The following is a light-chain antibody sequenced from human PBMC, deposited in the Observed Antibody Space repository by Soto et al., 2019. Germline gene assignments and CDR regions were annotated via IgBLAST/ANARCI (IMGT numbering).Light chain of an antibody. Sequence: IVMTQSPATLSVSPGERATLSCRASQNIYSNVAWYQQRPGQAPRLLIYRASTRAPGIPARFSGSGSGTEFTLTISSLQSEDSAVYYCQQFGDSLTFGGGTKVDIK. V-gene: IGKV3-15*01. J-gene: IGKJ4*01. CDR2: RAS. CDR3: QQFGDSLT. CDR1: QNIYSN.